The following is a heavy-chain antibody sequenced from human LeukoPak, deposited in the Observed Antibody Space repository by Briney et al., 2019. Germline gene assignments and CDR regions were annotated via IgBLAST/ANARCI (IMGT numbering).Heavy chain of an antibody. Sequence: SETLSLTCAVSGGSVSSSDCWNWVRQPPGKGLEWIGYIYYSGSTYYNPSLKSRVTISVDTSKNQFSLKLSSVTAADTAVYYCARQPDSSGYYFRPSWFDPWGQGTLVTVSS. V-gene: IGHV4-4*02. J-gene: IGHJ5*02. CDR3: ARQPDSSGYYFRPSWFDP. D-gene: IGHD3-22*01. CDR2: IYYSGST. CDR1: GGSVSSSDC.